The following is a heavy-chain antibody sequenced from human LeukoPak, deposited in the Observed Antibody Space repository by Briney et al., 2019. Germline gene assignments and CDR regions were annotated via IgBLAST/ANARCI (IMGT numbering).Heavy chain of an antibody. CDR2: ISAYNGNT. Sequence: ASVKVSCKASGYTFTNYGISWVRQAPGRGLEWMGWISAYNGNTNYAQKLQGRVTMTTDTSTSTAHMELRSLRSDDTAVYYCARDRQRNDAVGTPNWFDPWGQGTLVTVSS. D-gene: IGHD1-1*01. CDR3: ARDRQRNDAVGTPNWFDP. J-gene: IGHJ5*02. CDR1: GYTFTNYG. V-gene: IGHV1-18*01.